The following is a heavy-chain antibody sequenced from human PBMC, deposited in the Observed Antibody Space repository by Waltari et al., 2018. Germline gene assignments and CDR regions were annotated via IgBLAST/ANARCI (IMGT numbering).Heavy chain of an antibody. J-gene: IGHJ4*02. D-gene: IGHD6-13*01. V-gene: IGHV4-34*01. Sequence: QVQLQQWGAGLLKPSETLSLTCAVYGGSFSGYYWSWIRQPPGKGLEWIGEINHGGSTYNNRSSKSRVTRSVDTSKNQFSLKLSSVTAAETAVDYWARGSGPGHIAAAGTVDYWGQGTLVTVS. CDR1: GGSFSGYY. CDR3: ARGSGPGHIAAAGTVDY. CDR2: INHGGST.